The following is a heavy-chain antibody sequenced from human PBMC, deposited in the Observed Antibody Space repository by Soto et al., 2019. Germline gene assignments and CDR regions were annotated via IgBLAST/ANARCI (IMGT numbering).Heavy chain of an antibody. CDR2: IYYSGST. CDR3: ARERPDGSRLDP. V-gene: IGHV4-30-4*01. J-gene: IGHJ5*02. Sequence: QVQLQESGPGLVKPSQTLSLTCTVSGGSISRGDYYWSWIRQPPGKGLEWIGYIYYSGSTYYNLSHKRRVTISVDTSKNQSSLKLSSVTAADTAVYYCARERPDGSRLDPWGQGTLVTVSS. CDR1: GGSISRGDYY. D-gene: IGHD6-13*01.